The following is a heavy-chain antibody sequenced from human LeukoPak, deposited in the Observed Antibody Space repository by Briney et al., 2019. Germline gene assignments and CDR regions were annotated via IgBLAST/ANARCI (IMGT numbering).Heavy chain of an antibody. CDR1: GFTFSSYG. D-gene: IGHD3-22*01. Sequence: PGGSLRLSCAASGFTFSSYGMHWVRQAPGKGLEWVAFIRYDGSNKYYADSVKGRFTISRDNAKNSLYLQMNSLRAEDTALYYCAKLTRPYYYDTDDAFDIWGQGTMVTVSS. J-gene: IGHJ3*02. CDR2: IRYDGSNK. V-gene: IGHV3-30*02. CDR3: AKLTRPYYYDTDDAFDI.